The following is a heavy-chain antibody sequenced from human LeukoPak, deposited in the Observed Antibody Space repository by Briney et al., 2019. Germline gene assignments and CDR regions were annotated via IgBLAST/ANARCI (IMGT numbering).Heavy chain of an antibody. CDR2: INHSGST. CDR1: GGSFSGYY. J-gene: IGHJ4*02. Sequence: SETLSLTCAVYGGSFSGYYWSWIRQPPGKGLEWIGEINHSGSTNYNPSLKSRVTISVDTSKNQFSLKLSSVTAADTAVYYCARVDDYDSSGYYYGVFDYWGQGTLVTVSS. D-gene: IGHD3-22*01. V-gene: IGHV4-34*01. CDR3: ARVDDYDSSGYYYGVFDY.